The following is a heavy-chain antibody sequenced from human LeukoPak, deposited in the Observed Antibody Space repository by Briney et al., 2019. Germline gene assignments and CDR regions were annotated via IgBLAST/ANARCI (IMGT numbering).Heavy chain of an antibody. J-gene: IGHJ4*02. V-gene: IGHV3-53*01. CDR3: ARGVEPLAANTLAY. Sequence: LPGGSLRLSCAASGFTVITNDMTWVRQAPGKGLEWVSVLYSDGNTKYADSVQGRFTISRDNSKNTLYLEMNSLSPDDTAVYYCARGVEPLAANTLAYWGQGTLFTVSS. CDR1: GFTVITND. D-gene: IGHD1-14*01. CDR2: LYSDGNT.